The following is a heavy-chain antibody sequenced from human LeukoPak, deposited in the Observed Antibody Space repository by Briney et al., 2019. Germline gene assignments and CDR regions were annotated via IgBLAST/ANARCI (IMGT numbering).Heavy chain of an antibody. CDR3: ARGFRRVDY. Sequence: SETLSLTCAVYGGSFSGYHWSWIRQPPGKGLEWIGEINHSGSTNYNPSLKSRVTISVDTSKNQFSLKLSSVTAADTAVYYCARGFRRVDYWGQGTLVTVSS. V-gene: IGHV4-34*01. CDR2: INHSGST. J-gene: IGHJ4*02. CDR1: GGSFSGYH.